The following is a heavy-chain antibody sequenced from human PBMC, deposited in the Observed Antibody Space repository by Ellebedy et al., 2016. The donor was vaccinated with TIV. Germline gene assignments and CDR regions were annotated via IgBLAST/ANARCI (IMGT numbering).Heavy chain of an antibody. CDR1: GASISSGDYF. CDR3: ARGITLSHDFWSGSNWFDP. D-gene: IGHD3-3*01. Sequence: MPSETLSLTCTVSGASISSGDYFWSWIRQPPGKGLEWIGYIYYSGSTYYNPSLKSRITISVDKSNNQFSLKLSSVTAADTAVYYCARGITLSHDFWSGSNWFDPWGQGTLVTVSS. J-gene: IGHJ5*02. CDR2: IYYSGST. V-gene: IGHV4-30-4*01.